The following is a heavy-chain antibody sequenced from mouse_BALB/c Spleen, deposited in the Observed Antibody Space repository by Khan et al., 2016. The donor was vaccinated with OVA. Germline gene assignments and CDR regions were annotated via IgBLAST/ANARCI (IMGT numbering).Heavy chain of an antibody. D-gene: IGHD2-5*01. CDR2: IWSDGKT. CDR1: GFSLTTYG. J-gene: IGHJ4*01. CDR3: ARSNFYAMDY. Sequence: QVQLKQSGPDLVAPSQSLSITCTVSGFSLTTYGVHWVRQPPGKGLEWLGVIWSDGKTTYNSPPKSRLSISKDNSKSQVFLKMNSLQTDDTAMYHCARSNFYAMDYWGQGTSVTVSS. V-gene: IGHV2-6-2*01.